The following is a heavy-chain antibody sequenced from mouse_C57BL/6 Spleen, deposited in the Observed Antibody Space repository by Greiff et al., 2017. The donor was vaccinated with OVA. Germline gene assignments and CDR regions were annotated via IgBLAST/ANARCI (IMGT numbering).Heavy chain of an antibody. D-gene: IGHD3-2*02. CDR3: ADSSGYVWFAY. Sequence: VQLQQSGPELVKPGASVKISCKASGYTFTDYYMNWVKQSHGKSLEWIGDINPNNGGTSYNQKFKGKATLTVDKSSSTAYMELRSLTSEDSAVYYCADSSGYVWFAYWGQGTLVTVSA. CDR1: GYTFTDYY. V-gene: IGHV1-26*01. J-gene: IGHJ3*01. CDR2: INPNNGGT.